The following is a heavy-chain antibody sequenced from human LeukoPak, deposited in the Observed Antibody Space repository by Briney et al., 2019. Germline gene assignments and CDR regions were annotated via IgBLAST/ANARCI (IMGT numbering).Heavy chain of an antibody. D-gene: IGHD4-23*01. CDR3: ARDRGKDYFDN. J-gene: IGHJ4*02. CDR2: ISGSGGST. V-gene: IGHV3-23*01. CDR1: GFTFSSYA. Sequence: PGGSPRLSCAASGFTFSSYAMSWVRQAPGKGLEWVSAISGSGGSTYYADSVKGRFTISRDNSKNTLYLQMNSLRAEDTAIYYCARDRGKDYFDNWGQGTQVTVSS.